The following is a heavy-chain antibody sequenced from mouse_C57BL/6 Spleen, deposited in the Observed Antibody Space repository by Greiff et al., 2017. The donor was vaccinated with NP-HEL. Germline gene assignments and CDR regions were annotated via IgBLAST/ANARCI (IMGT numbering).Heavy chain of an antibody. CDR3: ARHAITTEYYFDY. CDR2: ISSGGSYT. J-gene: IGHJ2*01. V-gene: IGHV5-6*01. D-gene: IGHD1-1*01. Sequence: EVQLVESGGDLVKPGGSLKLSCAASGFTFSSYGMSWVRQTPDKRLEWVATISSGGSYTYYPDSVKGRFTISRDNAKNTLYLQMSSLKSEDTAMYYCARHAITTEYYFDYWGQGTTLTVSS. CDR1: GFTFSSYG.